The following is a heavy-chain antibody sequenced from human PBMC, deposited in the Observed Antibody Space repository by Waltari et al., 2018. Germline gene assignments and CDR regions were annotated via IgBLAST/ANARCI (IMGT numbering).Heavy chain of an antibody. CDR1: GGAFSSYA. V-gene: IGHV1-69*01. CDR2: IIPIFGTA. J-gene: IGHJ5*02. Sequence: QVQLVQSGAEVKKPGSSVKVSCKASGGAFSSYAISWVRQAPGQGLEWMGGIIPIFGTANYAQKFQGRVTITADESTSTAYMELSSLRSEDTAVYYCAGNFRLGYCSSTSCWFDPWGQGTLVTVSS. D-gene: IGHD2-2*01. CDR3: AGNFRLGYCSSTSCWFDP.